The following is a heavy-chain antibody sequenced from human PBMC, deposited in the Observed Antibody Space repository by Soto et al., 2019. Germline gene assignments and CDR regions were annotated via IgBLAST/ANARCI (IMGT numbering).Heavy chain of an antibody. CDR2: IYHGGCT. Sequence: QVQLQESAPGLVKPPGTLSLTCTVTSGSITNNNWWRWVRMSAGKGMKWIGEIYHGGCTNSNPSLMSRVSISGDNSRNQFSLTLTSVTAADTAVYYCAGDRGSITVRGPFDTWGQGTLVTVSS. CDR3: AGDRGSITVRGPFDT. D-gene: IGHD3-10*01. V-gene: IGHV4-4*03. J-gene: IGHJ3*02. CDR1: SGSITNNNW.